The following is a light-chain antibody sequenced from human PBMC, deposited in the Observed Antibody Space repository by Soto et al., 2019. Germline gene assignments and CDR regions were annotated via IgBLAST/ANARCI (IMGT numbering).Light chain of an antibody. V-gene: IGLV2-14*01. CDR3: SSYTTTSYWV. Sequence: HSALTQPASVSGSPGQSSTISCPGTSSDLGAYNYVSWYQQHPGKAPKLMIYEVSNRPSGVSNRFSGSKSDNTASLTISGLQAEDDADYYCSSYTTTSYWVFGGGTQLTVL. J-gene: IGLJ3*02. CDR1: SSDLGAYNY. CDR2: EVS.